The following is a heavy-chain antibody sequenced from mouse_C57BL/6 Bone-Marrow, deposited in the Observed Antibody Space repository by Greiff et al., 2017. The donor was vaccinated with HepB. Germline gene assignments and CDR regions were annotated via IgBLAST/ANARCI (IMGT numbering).Heavy chain of an antibody. CDR3: TTAGGTY. V-gene: IGHV14-4*01. CDR1: GFNIKDDY. CDR2: IDPENGDT. D-gene: IGHD3-3*01. J-gene: IGHJ3*01. Sequence: EVQLVESGAELVRPGASVKLSCTASGFNIKDDYMHWVKQRPEQGLEWIGWIDPENGDTEYASKFQGKATITADTSSNTAYLQLSSLTSEDTAVYYCTTAGGTYWGQGTLVTVSA.